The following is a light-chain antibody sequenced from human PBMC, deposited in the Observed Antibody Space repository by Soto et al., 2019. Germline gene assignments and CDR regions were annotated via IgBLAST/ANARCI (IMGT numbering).Light chain of an antibody. CDR2: AAS. J-gene: IGKJ3*01. CDR1: QSVSNY. CDR3: QQDLRPPLT. Sequence: DIQMTQSPSSLSASVGDRFTITCRASQSVSNYLNWYQQKPGKAPTLLIYAASTLQSGVPSRISGSGSGTDFTLTISSLQPEDFATYYCQQDLRPPLTFGPGTKVDIK. V-gene: IGKV1-39*01.